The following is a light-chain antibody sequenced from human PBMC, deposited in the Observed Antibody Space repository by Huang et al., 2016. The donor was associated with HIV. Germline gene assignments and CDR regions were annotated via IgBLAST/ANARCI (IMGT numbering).Light chain of an antibody. CDR3: QQYNTYLYT. J-gene: IGKJ2*01. V-gene: IGKV1-5*03. Sequence: DIQMTQSPSTLSASVGDRVTITCRASQNINTWVGWYQQKPGKDPNLRIYRASSLQSGGPSRFTGSGSGTEFTLTITSLQPDDLATYYCQQYNTYLYTFGQGTKLEIK. CDR1: QNINTW. CDR2: RAS.